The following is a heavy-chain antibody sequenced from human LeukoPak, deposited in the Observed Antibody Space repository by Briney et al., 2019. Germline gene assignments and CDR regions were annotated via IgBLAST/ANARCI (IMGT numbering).Heavy chain of an antibody. CDR3: ARDGDYGTGSYYRGCIDS. V-gene: IGHV1-2*02. CDR2: IHPRRGDT. D-gene: IGHD3-10*01. CDR1: GYSFTAFY. Sequence: ASVKVSCKTSGYSFTAFYIHWVRQAPGQGLEWMGWIHPRRGDTNYAQKFQGMVTMTRDTSISTAYLDLSSLRSDDTAGYYCARDGDYGTGSYYRGCIDSWGQGTPVTVSP. J-gene: IGHJ4*02.